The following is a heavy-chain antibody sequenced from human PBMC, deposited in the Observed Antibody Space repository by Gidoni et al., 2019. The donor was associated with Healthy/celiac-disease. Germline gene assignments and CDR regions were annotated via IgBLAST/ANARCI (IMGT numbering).Heavy chain of an antibody. CDR1: GFPFSSHG. CDR2: ISYDGSNK. Sequence: QVQLVESGGGVVQPGRSLRLSCSGSGFPFSSHGMHWVRQAPGKGLELVAVISYDGSNKYYADSVKGRFTISRDNSKNTLYLQMNSLRAEDTAVYYCAKDGSLAAADTAFDYWGQGTLVTVSS. D-gene: IGHD6-13*01. J-gene: IGHJ4*02. V-gene: IGHV3-30*18. CDR3: AKDGSLAAADTAFDY.